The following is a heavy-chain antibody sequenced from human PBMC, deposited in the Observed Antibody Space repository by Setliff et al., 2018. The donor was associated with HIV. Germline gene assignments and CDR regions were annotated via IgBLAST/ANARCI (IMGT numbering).Heavy chain of an antibody. V-gene: IGHV4-4*02. CDR1: GGSISSNKW. D-gene: IGHD2-2*01. J-gene: IGHJ4*02. CDR2: IYQSGHT. Sequence: PSETLSLTCAVSGGSISSNKWWSWVRQPPGKGLEWIGEIYQSGHTNYSPPLESRVTISVDESKNQFSLKLSSVTAADTAVYYCARHGVALGIVVLPAGALDFWGPGTLVTVSS. CDR3: ARHGVALGIVVLPAGALDF.